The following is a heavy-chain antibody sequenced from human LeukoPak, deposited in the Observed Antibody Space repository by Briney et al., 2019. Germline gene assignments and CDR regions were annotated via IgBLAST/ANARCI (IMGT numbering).Heavy chain of an antibody. CDR1: GFTVSSYE. CDR2: INSDGSST. D-gene: IGHD1-26*01. CDR3: ARDRGSYPYYFDD. Sequence: PGGSLRLSCAASGFTVSSYEMNWVRQAPGKGLVWISRINSDGSSTSYADSVKGRFTISRDNAKNTLYLQMSSLRAEDTAVYYCARDRGSYPYYFDDWGQGTLVTVSS. V-gene: IGHV3-74*01. J-gene: IGHJ4*02.